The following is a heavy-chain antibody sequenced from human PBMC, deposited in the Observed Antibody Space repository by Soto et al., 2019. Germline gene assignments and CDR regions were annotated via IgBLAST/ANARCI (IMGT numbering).Heavy chain of an antibody. CDR2: IYPGDSDT. CDR3: ARHYCSSTSCYPDV. D-gene: IGHD2-2*01. Sequence: GESLKISCKASGYTFSTYWIGWVRQMPGRGLEWMGFIYPGDSDTSYSPSFQGQVTISADKSTSTVYLQWSSLKASDTAMYYCARHYCSSTSCYPDVWGQGTTVTVSS. V-gene: IGHV5-51*01. CDR1: GYTFSTYW. J-gene: IGHJ6*02.